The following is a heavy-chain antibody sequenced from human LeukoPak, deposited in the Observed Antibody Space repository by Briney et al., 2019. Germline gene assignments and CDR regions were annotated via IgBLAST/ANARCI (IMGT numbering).Heavy chain of an antibody. J-gene: IGHJ4*02. V-gene: IGHV3-9*01. CDR1: GFTFDDYA. D-gene: IGHD2-15*01. CDR3: ASHRACGSSRCTSFDY. Sequence: GGSLRLSCAASGFTFDDYAMHWVRQAPGKGLDWVSGISWNGSSIGYADSVKGRFTISRDNSKNSLYLQMNSLRAEDTAVYYCASHRACGSSRCTSFDYWGQGTLVTVSS. CDR2: ISWNGSSI.